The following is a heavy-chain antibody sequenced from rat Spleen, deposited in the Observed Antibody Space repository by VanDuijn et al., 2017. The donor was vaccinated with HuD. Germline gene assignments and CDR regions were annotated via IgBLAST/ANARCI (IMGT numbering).Heavy chain of an antibody. J-gene: IGHJ3*01. Sequence: EVQLVESGGGLVQPGRPLKIPCVDSVLNFSDYDMAWVRQAPTRGLEWNASISTGGSNTYYRDSFKGRFTISRDDAKNTQYLQMDSLRSEDTATYYCARHGGLRNWFAYWGQGTLVTVSS. V-gene: IGHV5S13*01. CDR2: ISTGGSNT. CDR3: ARHGGLRNWFAY. CDR1: VLNFSDYD. D-gene: IGHD1-11*01.